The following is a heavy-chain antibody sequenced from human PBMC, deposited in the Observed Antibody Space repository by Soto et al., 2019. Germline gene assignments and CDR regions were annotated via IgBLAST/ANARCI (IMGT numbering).Heavy chain of an antibody. D-gene: IGHD6-19*01. CDR2: IYWDDDK. CDR1: GFSLGASGVG. J-gene: IGHJ4*02. Sequence: QITLKESGPPLIKPTQTLTLTCSFSGFSLGASGVGVGWSRQSPGKALEWLALIYWDDDKRYNASLKSRLTISKDTSKNQVVLTMTNMDPVDTATYYCAHSTYIAVAGYFDSWGQGILVTVSS. V-gene: IGHV2-5*02. CDR3: AHSTYIAVAGYFDS.